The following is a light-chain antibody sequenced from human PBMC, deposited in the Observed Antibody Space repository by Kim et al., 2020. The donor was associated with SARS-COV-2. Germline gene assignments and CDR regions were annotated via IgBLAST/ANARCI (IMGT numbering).Light chain of an antibody. CDR3: QSFDSSLSGSV. J-gene: IGLJ1*01. CDR1: TSNIGAGYD. CDR2: ANT. Sequence: RVTISCTGTTSNIGAGYDVHWYQQLSGTAPKLLIYANTNRPSGVPDRFSGSKSGTSVSLAISGLQAEDEADYYCQSFDSSLSGSVFGTGTKVTVL. V-gene: IGLV1-40*01.